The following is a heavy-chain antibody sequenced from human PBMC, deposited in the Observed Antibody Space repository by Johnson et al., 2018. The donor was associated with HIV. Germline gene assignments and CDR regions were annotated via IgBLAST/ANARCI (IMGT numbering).Heavy chain of an antibody. CDR3: ARDHNYYGSGSYSDAFDF. D-gene: IGHD3-10*01. V-gene: IGHV3-9*01. J-gene: IGHJ3*01. CDR2: ISWNSGNT. CDR1: GFTFDDYA. Sequence: VQLGESGGGLVQPGRSLRLSCAASGFTFDDYAMHWVRQAPGKGLEWVSGISWNSGNTGYADSVKGRFTISRDNAKNSLYLQMNSLRAEDTALYYCARDHNYYGSGSYSDAFDFWGQGTMVTVSS.